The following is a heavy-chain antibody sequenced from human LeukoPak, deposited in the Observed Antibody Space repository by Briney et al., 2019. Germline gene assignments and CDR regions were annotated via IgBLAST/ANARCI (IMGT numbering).Heavy chain of an antibody. D-gene: IGHD3-22*01. V-gene: IGHV3-23*01. J-gene: IGHJ1*01. CDR3: AKAERITMIVVVTKPYFQH. CDR2: IDGSGGST. CDR1: GFTFSTYA. Sequence: PGGSLRLSCAASGFTFSTYAMTWVRQAPGKGLEWVSTIDGSGGSTYYADSVKGRFTISRDNSKNTLYLQMNSLRAEDTAVYYCAKAERITMIVVVTKPYFQHWGQGTLVTVSS.